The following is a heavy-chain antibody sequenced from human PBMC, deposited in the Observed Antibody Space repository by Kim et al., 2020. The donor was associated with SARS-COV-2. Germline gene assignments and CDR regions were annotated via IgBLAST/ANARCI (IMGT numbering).Heavy chain of an antibody. Sequence: GGSLRLSCAASGFTFSSYGMHWVRQTPGKGLEWVAVISYDGSNKYYAGSVKGRSTISRDNSKNTLYLQMNSLRAEETAVYYCARDRAQVRGVIISLWGQGTLVTVSS. CDR3: ARDRAQVRGVIISL. J-gene: IGHJ4*02. CDR2: ISYDGSNK. D-gene: IGHD3-10*01. CDR1: GFTFSSYG. V-gene: IGHV3-33*05.